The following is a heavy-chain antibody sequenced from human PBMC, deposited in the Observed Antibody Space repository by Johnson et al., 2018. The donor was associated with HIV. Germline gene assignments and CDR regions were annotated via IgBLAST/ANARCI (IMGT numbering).Heavy chain of an antibody. D-gene: IGHD3-22*01. V-gene: IGHV3-7*01. J-gene: IGHJ3*02. CDR1: GFTFSDYY. CDR3: ARYHYYDSRLNDAFDI. Sequence: VQLVESGGGLVKPGGSLRLSCAASGFTFSDYYMSWIRQAPGKGLEWVANIKQDGSEKYCVDSVKGRFTISRDNAKNSLYLQMNSLRAEDTAVYYCARYHYYDSRLNDAFDIWGQGTMVTVSS. CDR2: IKQDGSEK.